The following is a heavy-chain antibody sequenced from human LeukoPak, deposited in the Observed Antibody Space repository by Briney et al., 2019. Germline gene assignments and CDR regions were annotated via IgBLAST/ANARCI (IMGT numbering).Heavy chain of an antibody. Sequence: GASVKVSCKASGYTFTGYYMHWVRQAPGQGLEWMGWINPNSGGTNYAQKFQGRVTMTRDTSISTAYMELSSLRSEDTAVYYYARGMVRGERPNDPLFDYWGQGTLVTVSS. D-gene: IGHD3-10*01. CDR1: GYTFTGYY. CDR2: INPNSGGT. J-gene: IGHJ4*02. CDR3: ARGMVRGERPNDPLFDY. V-gene: IGHV1-2*02.